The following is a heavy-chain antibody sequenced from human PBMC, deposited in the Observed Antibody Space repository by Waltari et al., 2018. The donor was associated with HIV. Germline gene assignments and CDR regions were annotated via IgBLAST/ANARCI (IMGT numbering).Heavy chain of an antibody. J-gene: IGHJ6*02. CDR2: VSYRGST. CDR3: ATYSDFWSGYSERHSYEYGINV. CDR1: GGSISSNTYY. D-gene: IGHD3-3*01. Sequence: QLQLRESGPGLVKPSETLSLTCTVSGGSISSNTYYWGWIRPPPGKGLEWIGSVSYRGSTYYNPSLKSRVTISVDTSKNQFSLKLNSVTAADTAVYYCATYSDFWSGYSERHSYEYGINVWGQGTTVTVSS. V-gene: IGHV4-39*01.